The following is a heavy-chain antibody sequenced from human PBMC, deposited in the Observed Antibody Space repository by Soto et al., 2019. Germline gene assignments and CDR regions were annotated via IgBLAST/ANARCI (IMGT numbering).Heavy chain of an antibody. Sequence: SSETLSLTCDVSGDSISTGVYSWNWIRQPPGKGLEWVGYINHSGSTYDNPSLKSRVTMSVNRSKNQFSLNLTSVTAADTAVYFCARGHYRYAMDVWGQGTTVTVSS. CDR1: GDSISTGVYS. V-gene: IGHV4-30-2*01. CDR2: INHSGST. J-gene: IGHJ6*02. CDR3: ARGHYRYAMDV.